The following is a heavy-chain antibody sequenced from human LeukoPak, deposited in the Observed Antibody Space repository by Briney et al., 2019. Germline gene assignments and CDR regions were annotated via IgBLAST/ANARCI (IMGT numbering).Heavy chain of an antibody. Sequence: PSETLSLTCAVYGGSFSGYYWSWIRQPPGKGLEWIGEINHSGSTNYNPSLKSRVTISVDTSKNQFSLKLSSVTAADTAVCYCARGIGRRTATKYYYGSGSYYSYWFDPWGQGTLVTVSS. CDR2: INHSGST. J-gene: IGHJ5*02. V-gene: IGHV4-34*01. D-gene: IGHD3-10*01. CDR3: ARGIGRRTATKYYYGSGSYYSYWFDP. CDR1: GGSFSGYY.